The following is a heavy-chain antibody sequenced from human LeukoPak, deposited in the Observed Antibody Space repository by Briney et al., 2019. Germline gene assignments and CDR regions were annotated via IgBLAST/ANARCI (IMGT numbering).Heavy chain of an antibody. J-gene: IGHJ6*03. V-gene: IGHV4-59*01. CDR2: IYYSGST. CDR3: ARDGGIVVAPRGYYYYMDV. CDR1: GGSFSSYY. Sequence: SETLSLTCAVYGGSFSSYYWSWIRQPPGKGLEWIGYIYYSGSTNYNPSLKSRVTISVDTSKNQFSLKLSSVTATDTAVYYCARDGGIVVAPRGYYYYMDVWGKGTTVTISS. D-gene: IGHD6-19*01.